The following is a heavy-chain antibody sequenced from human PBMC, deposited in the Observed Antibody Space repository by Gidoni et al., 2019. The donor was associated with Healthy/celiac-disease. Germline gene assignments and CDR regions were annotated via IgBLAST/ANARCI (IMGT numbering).Heavy chain of an antibody. CDR3: ARERVATGISYYYGMDV. J-gene: IGHJ6*02. CDR2: INAGNGNT. D-gene: IGHD5-12*01. CDR1: GYTFTSYA. V-gene: IGHV1-3*01. Sequence: QVQLVQSGAEGKKPGASVKVSCKASGYTFTSYAMHWVRQAPGQRLEWMGWINAGNGNTKYSQKFQGRVTITRDTSASTAYMKLSSLRSEDTAVYYCARERVATGISYYYGMDVWGHGTTVTVSS.